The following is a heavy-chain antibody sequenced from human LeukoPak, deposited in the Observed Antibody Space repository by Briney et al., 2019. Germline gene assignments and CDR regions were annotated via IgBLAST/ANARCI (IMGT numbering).Heavy chain of an antibody. V-gene: IGHV3-74*01. D-gene: IGHD3-10*01. Sequence: GGSLRLSCAASGFSFSVFWMNWVRQVPGKGLVWVSLINSDGSDTTYADSVKGRFTISRDNAKNTLYLQMNSLRAEDTAVYYCAKDMGGGHGMDVWGQGTTVTVSS. CDR2: INSDGSDT. J-gene: IGHJ6*02. CDR1: GFSFSVFW. CDR3: AKDMGGGHGMDV.